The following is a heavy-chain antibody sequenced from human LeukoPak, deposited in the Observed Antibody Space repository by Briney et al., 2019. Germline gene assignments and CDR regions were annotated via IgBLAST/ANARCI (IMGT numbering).Heavy chain of an antibody. V-gene: IGHV3-30*18. J-gene: IGHJ6*03. Sequence: GGSLRLSCAASGFTFSSYGMHWVRQAPGKGLEWVAVISYDGSNKYYADSVKGRFTISRDNSKNTLYLQMNSLRAEDTAVYYCAKDTSWAYYYYTDVWGKGTTVTVSS. D-gene: IGHD2-2*01. CDR1: GFTFSSYG. CDR2: ISYDGSNK. CDR3: AKDTSWAYYYYTDV.